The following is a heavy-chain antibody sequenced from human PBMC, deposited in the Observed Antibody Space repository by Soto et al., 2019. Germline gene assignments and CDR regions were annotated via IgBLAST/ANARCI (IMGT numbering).Heavy chain of an antibody. J-gene: IGHJ4*02. Sequence: EVQLVESGGGLVQPGGSLRLSCAASGFSFSSYSMNWVRQAPGKGPEWISYIRSGGTNIHYADSVRGRFTISRDNAKNSLYLQMNSLRDEDTAVYYCTRVYYYDNSAIFHYSGQGTLVTVSS. V-gene: IGHV3-48*02. CDR2: IRSGGTNI. CDR1: GFSFSSYS. D-gene: IGHD3-22*01. CDR3: TRVYYYDNSAIFHY.